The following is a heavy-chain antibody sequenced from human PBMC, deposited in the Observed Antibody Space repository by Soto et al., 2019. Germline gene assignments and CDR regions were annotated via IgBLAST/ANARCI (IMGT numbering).Heavy chain of an antibody. D-gene: IGHD2-15*01. Sequence: SGGSLRLSCAASGFTFSSYAMHWVRQAPGKGLEWVAVISYDGSKKYYADSVKGRFTISRDNSKNTLYLQMNSLRAEDTAVYYCARVRSTATGPYYYYYGMDVWGQGTTVTVSS. CDR2: ISYDGSKK. CDR3: ARVRSTATGPYYYYYGMDV. J-gene: IGHJ6*02. CDR1: GFTFSSYA. V-gene: IGHV3-30-3*01.